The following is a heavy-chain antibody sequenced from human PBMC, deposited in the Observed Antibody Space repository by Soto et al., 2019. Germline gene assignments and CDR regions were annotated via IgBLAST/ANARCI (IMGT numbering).Heavy chain of an antibody. Sequence: PSETLSLTCTVSGGSISSGGYYWSWIRQHPGKGLEWIGYIYYSGNTNYNPSLKSRVTISVDTSKNQFTLNLNSVTAADTAVYYCARHATRSYDYWGQGTLVTVSS. CDR1: GGSISSGGYY. CDR2: IYYSGNT. J-gene: IGHJ4*02. V-gene: IGHV4-61*08. CDR3: ARHATRSYDY.